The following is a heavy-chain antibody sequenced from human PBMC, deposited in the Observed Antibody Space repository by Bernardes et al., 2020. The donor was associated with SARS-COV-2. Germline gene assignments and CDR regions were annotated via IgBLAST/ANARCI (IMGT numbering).Heavy chain of an antibody. V-gene: IGHV3-21*01. J-gene: IGHJ4*02. CDR1: GFTFTNYR. CDR2: ISSSSDYI. Sequence: SLRLSCAASGFTFTNYRMHWVRQAPGKGLEWVSSISSSSDYIYYADSVKGRFTISRDSAKNSLYLQMNSLRAEDTAVYYCARESYGDYYFDYWGQGTLVTVSS. D-gene: IGHD4-17*01. CDR3: ARESYGDYYFDY.